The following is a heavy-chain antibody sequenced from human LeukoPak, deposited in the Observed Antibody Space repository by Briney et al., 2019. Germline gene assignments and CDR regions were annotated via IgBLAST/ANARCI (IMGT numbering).Heavy chain of an antibody. Sequence: SETLSLTCTVSGGSISSGGYYWSWIRQHPGKGLEWIGYIYYSGSTYYNPSLKSRVTISVDTSKNQFSLKLSSVTAADTAVYYCARDWIVGASFDYWGQGALVTVSS. CDR3: ARDWIVGASFDY. D-gene: IGHD1-26*01. V-gene: IGHV4-31*03. CDR1: GGSISSGGYY. CDR2: IYYSGST. J-gene: IGHJ4*02.